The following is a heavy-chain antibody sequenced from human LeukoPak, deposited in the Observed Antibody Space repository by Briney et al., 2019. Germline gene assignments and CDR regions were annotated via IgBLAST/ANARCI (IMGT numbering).Heavy chain of an antibody. CDR2: ISGSGGST. J-gene: IGHJ4*02. CDR3: ARDTGSFDWPSDY. V-gene: IGHV3-23*01. CDR1: GFTFSSYA. Sequence: LAGGSLRLSCGASGFTFSSYAMTWVRQAPGKGLEWVSVISGSGGSTYYADSVKGRFTISRDNSKNTLYLQMNSLKTEDTAVYYCARDTGSFDWPSDYWGQGTLVTVSS. D-gene: IGHD3-9*01.